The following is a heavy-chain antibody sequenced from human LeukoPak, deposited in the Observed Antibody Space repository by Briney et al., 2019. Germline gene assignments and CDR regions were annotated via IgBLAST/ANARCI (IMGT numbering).Heavy chain of an antibody. D-gene: IGHD3-22*01. Sequence: QAGGSLRLSCAASGFTFSSYAMHWVRQAPGKGLEWVAVISYDGSNKYYADSVKGRFTISRDNSKNTLYLQMNSLRAEDTAVYYCARDRGYYYDSSDYWGQGTLVTVSS. CDR3: ARDRGYYYDSSDY. V-gene: IGHV3-30-3*01. J-gene: IGHJ4*02. CDR1: GFTFSSYA. CDR2: ISYDGSNK.